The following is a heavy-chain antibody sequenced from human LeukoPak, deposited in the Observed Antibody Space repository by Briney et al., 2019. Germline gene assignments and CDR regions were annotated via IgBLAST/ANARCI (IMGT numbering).Heavy chain of an antibody. CDR3: ARDHPKYYFDY. CDR1: GFTFSSYE. Sequence: PGGSLLLSCAASGFTFSSYEMNWVRQAPGKGLEWVSYISSSGSTIYYADSVKGRFTISRDNAKNSLYLQMNSLRAEDTAVYYCARDHPKYYFDYWGQGTLVTVSS. CDR2: ISSSGSTI. V-gene: IGHV3-48*03. J-gene: IGHJ4*02.